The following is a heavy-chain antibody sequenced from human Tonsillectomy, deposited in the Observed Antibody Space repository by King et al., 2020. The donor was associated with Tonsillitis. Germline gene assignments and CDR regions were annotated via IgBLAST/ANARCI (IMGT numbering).Heavy chain of an antibody. D-gene: IGHD5-18*01. Sequence: VQLVESGGGLVQPGGSLRLSCTASTFTFSSYAMSWVRQAPGKGLEWVSGISGSVGSTFYADSVKGRFTISRDNSKNTLDVQMNSLRAEDTALYYCAKDRAAMITPTGSMDVWGQGTTVTVSS. V-gene: IGHV3-23*04. J-gene: IGHJ6*02. CDR2: ISGSVGST. CDR1: TFTFSSYA. CDR3: AKDRAAMITPTGSMDV.